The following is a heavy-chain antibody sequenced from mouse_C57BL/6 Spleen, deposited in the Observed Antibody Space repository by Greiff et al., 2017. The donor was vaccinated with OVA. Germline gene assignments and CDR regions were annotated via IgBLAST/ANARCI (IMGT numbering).Heavy chain of an antibody. Sequence: EVQRVESEGGLVQPGSSMKLSCTASGFTFSDYYMAWVRQVPEKGLEWVANINYDGSSTYYLDSLKSRFIISRDNAKNILYLQMSSLKSEDTATYYCARGSPGSYFDYWGQGTTLTVSS. CDR3: ARGSPGSYFDY. J-gene: IGHJ2*01. CDR2: INYDGSST. D-gene: IGHD1-1*01. CDR1: GFTFSDYY. V-gene: IGHV5-16*01.